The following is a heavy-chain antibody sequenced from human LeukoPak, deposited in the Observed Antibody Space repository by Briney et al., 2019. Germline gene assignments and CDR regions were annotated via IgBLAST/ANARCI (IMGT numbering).Heavy chain of an antibody. CDR3: ARDLSSGWIYYYYYYGMDV. CDR2: ISGSGGST. CDR1: GFTFSSYA. V-gene: IGHV3-23*01. Sequence: PGGSLRLSCAASGFTFSSYAMSWVRQAPGKGLEWVSAISGSGGSTYYADSVKGRFTISRDNSKNTLYLQMNSLSAEDTAVYYCARDLSSGWIYYYYYYGMDVWGQGTTVTVSS. J-gene: IGHJ6*02. D-gene: IGHD6-19*01.